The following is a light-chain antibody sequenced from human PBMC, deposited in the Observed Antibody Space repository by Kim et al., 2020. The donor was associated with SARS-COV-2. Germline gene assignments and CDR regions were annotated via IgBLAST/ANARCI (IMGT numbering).Light chain of an antibody. J-gene: IGLJ2*01. CDR3: SSYTSSSTFV. Sequence: QSALTQAASVSGSPGQSITISCTGTSSDVGGYNYVSWYQQHPGKAPKLMIYDVSKRPSGVSNRFSGSKSGNTASLTSSGLQAEDEADYYCSSYTSSSTFVFGGGTKVTVL. V-gene: IGLV2-14*01. CDR1: SSDVGGYNY. CDR2: DVS.